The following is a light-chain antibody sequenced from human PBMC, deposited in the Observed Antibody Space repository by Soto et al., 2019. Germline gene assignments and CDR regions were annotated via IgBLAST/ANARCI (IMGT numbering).Light chain of an antibody. CDR3: QQLYDYPIT. V-gene: IGKV1-9*01. CDR2: AAS. Sequence: IQLTQSPSSLSASVGDRVTLTCRASLGVSSYLAWYQQNPGEAPKLLISAASTLQGGVPSRFSGSGSGTDFTLTISSLQPEDFATYYCQQLYDYPITFGQGTRLEIK. J-gene: IGKJ5*01. CDR1: LGVSSY.